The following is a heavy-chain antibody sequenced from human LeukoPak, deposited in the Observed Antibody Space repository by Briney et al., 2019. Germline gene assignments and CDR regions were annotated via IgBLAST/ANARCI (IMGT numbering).Heavy chain of an antibody. J-gene: IGHJ6*02. D-gene: IGHD3-10*01. CDR1: GFTFSSYG. Sequence: PGGSLRLSYAASGFTFSSYGMHWVRQAPGKGLEWVAVIWYDGSNKYYADSVKGRFTISRDNSKNTLYLQMNSLRAEDTAVYYCANTMVRGVIMTDDYGMDVWGQGTTITVSS. CDR3: ANTMVRGVIMTDDYGMDV. V-gene: IGHV3-33*06. CDR2: IWYDGSNK.